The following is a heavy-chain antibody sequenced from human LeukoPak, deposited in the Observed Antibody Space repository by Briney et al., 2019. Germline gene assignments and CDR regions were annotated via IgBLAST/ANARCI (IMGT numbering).Heavy chain of an antibody. Sequence: SQTLSLTCAISGDTVSSYSAAWNWIRQSPSRGLEWLGRTYYRSKWYNDYAEAVKSRISIHSDTSKNQFSLQLTSVTPEDTAVYYCARVEGYSYGYGPFDYWGQGTLVTVSS. V-gene: IGHV6-1*01. CDR1: GDTVSSYSAA. CDR2: TYYRSKWYN. D-gene: IGHD5-18*01. J-gene: IGHJ4*02. CDR3: ARVEGYSYGYGPFDY.